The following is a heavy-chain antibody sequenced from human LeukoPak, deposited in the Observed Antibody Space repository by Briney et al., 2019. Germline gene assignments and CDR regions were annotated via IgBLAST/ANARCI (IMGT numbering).Heavy chain of an antibody. J-gene: IGHJ4*02. D-gene: IGHD5-18*01. V-gene: IGHV4-61*02. Sequence: PSETLSLTCTVSGGSISSGSYYWSWIRQPAGKGLEWIGRVYTSGSTNYNPSLKSRVTISIDTSKNQFSLNLSSVTAADTALYYCARGGYRDGDVEWGQGTLVTVSS. CDR1: GGSISSGSYY. CDR2: VYTSGST. CDR3: ARGGYRDGDVE.